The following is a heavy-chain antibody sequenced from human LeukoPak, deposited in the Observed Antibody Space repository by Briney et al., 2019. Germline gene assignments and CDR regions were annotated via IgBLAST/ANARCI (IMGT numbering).Heavy chain of an antibody. CDR3: ARGSIAIYYYDSSGYFDY. D-gene: IGHD3-22*01. V-gene: IGHV3-21*04. Sequence: GGSLRLSCAASGFTFSSSSMNWVRQAPGKGLEWVSSIDTRGSGDYYADSVKGRFTISRDNAKNSLYLQMNSLRAEDTAFYYCARGSIAIYYYDSSGYFDYWGQGTLVTVSS. J-gene: IGHJ4*02. CDR1: GFTFSSSS. CDR2: IDTRGSGD.